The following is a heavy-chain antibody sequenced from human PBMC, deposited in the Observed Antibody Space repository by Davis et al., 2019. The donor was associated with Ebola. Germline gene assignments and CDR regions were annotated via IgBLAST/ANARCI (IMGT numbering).Heavy chain of an antibody. D-gene: IGHD3-16*01. V-gene: IGHV1-46*01. CDR2: INPSGGST. CDR1: GYTFTSYY. CDR3: ARVVDDYIWGSYFDY. Sequence: AASVKVSCKASGYTFTSYYMHWVRQAPGQGLEWMGIINPSGGSTSYAQKFQGRVTMTRDTSTSTVYMELSSLRSEDTAVYYCARVVDDYIWGSYFDYWGQGTLVTVSS. J-gene: IGHJ4*02.